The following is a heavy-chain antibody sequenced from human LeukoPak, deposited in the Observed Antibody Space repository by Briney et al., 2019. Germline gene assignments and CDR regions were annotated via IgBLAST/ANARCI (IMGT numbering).Heavy chain of an antibody. V-gene: IGHV4-61*02. J-gene: IGHJ3*02. CDR2: IYTSGST. CDR1: GGSISSGSYY. Sequence: SETLSLTCTVSGGSISSGSYYWSWIQQPAGKGLEWIGRIYTSGSTNYNPSLKSRVTISVDTSKNQFSLKLSSVTAADTAVYYCARDLLQLWFRDNTAGAFDIWGQGTMVTVSS. CDR3: ARDLLQLWFRDNTAGAFDI. D-gene: IGHD5-18*01.